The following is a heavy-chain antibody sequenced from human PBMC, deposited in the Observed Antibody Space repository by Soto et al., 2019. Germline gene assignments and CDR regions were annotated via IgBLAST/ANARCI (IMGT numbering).Heavy chain of an antibody. V-gene: IGHV4-4*07. Sequence: LSLTCTVADGSRTKYYWSWIRQHAGKGLEWIGRVSTSGNVVSKASLRSRLTMSVDTSKNQFSLRLTSVTAADTAVYYCARDNNDFWSLYPMAFDYCGQGALVTVSS. D-gene: IGHD3-3*01. CDR2: VSTSGNV. CDR3: ARDNNDFWSLYPMAFDY. J-gene: IGHJ4*02. CDR1: DGSRTKYY.